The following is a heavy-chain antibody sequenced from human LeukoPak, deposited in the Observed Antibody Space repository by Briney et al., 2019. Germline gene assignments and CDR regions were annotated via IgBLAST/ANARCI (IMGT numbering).Heavy chain of an antibody. J-gene: IGHJ5*02. CDR3: ARGKPNYYDSSGYYWTWFDP. D-gene: IGHD3-22*01. CDR1: GGSFSGYY. V-gene: IGHV4-34*01. Sequence: PSETLSLTCAVYGGSFSGYYWSWIRQPPGKGLEWTGEINHSGSTNYNPSLKSRVTISVDTSKNQFSLKLSSVTAADTAVYYCARGKPNYYDSSGYYWTWFDPWGQGTLVTVSS. CDR2: INHSGST.